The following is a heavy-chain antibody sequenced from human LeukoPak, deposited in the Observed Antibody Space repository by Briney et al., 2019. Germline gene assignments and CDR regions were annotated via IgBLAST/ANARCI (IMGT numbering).Heavy chain of an antibody. D-gene: IGHD4-17*01. CDR3: TRMTTGHDY. CDR1: GVSFDDYY. CDR2: INHSGYT. Sequence: SETLSLTCAVSGVSFDDYYWARVRQTPGKELEWIGEINHSGYTNDSPSLKSRVTLSIDTSKKQFSLNLRSVTVADAGIYYCTRMTTGHDYWGQGTLVTVFS. J-gene: IGHJ4*02. V-gene: IGHV4-34*01.